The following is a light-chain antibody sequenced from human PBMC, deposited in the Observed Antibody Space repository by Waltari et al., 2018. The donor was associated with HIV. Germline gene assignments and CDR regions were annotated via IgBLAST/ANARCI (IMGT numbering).Light chain of an antibody. V-gene: IGKV1-39*01. CDR3: QQSYSTPYT. J-gene: IGKJ2*01. CDR2: AAS. CDR1: QSISSY. Sequence: DIQMTQSPSSLSAFEVERVTITCRASQSISSYLNWYQQKPGKAPKLLIYAASSLQSGVPSRFSGSGSGTDFTLTISSLQPEDFATYYCQQSYSTPYTFGQGTKLEIK.